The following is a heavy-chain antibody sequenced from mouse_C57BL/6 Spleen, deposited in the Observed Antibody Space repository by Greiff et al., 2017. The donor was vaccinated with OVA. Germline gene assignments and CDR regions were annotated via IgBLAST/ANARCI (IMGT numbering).Heavy chain of an antibody. CDR1: GFTFSSYG. J-gene: IGHJ1*03. Sequence: EVMLVESGGDLVKPGGSLKLSCAASGFTFSSYGMSWVRQTPDKRLEWVATISSGGSYTYYPDSVKGRFTIARDNAKNTLYLQMSSLKSEDTAMYYCARLHGYSYWYFDVWGTGTTVTVSS. V-gene: IGHV5-6*01. CDR3: ARLHGYSYWYFDV. CDR2: ISSGGSYT. D-gene: IGHD2-2*01.